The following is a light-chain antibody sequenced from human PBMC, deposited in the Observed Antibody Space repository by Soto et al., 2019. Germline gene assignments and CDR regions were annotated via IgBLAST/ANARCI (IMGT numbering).Light chain of an antibody. CDR1: ESVSIS. Sequence: EVVLTLSPAPLSVSPGEAATLSCRASESVSISLAWYQHKPGQPPXLLIHGASTRASSVPPRFSGSVSGTDFTLTITSLQSEDYAVYVGQQYHVWPKWTFGQGTKVDIK. CDR2: GAS. J-gene: IGKJ1*01. V-gene: IGKV3D-15*01. CDR3: QQYHVWPKWT.